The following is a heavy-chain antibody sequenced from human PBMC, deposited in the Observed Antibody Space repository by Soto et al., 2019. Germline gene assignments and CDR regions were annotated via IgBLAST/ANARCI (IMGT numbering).Heavy chain of an antibody. J-gene: IGHJ4*02. CDR3: ARGWGDTAMTIDY. Sequence: GSLRLSCAASGFTFSSYEMNWVRQAPGKGLEWVSYISSSGSTIYYADSVKGRFTISRDNAKNSLYLQMNSLRAEDTAVYYCARGWGDTAMTIDYWGQGTLVAVSS. CDR2: ISSSGSTI. D-gene: IGHD5-18*01. CDR1: GFTFSSYE. V-gene: IGHV3-48*03.